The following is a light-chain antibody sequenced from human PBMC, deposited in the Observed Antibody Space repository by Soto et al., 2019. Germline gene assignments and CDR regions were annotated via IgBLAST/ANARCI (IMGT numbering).Light chain of an antibody. V-gene: IGKV1-39*01. Sequence: DIQMTQSPSSLSASVGDRVTITCRASQSITTYLNWYQQKPRKAPKLLIYAASTLQSGVPSRFSGSRSGTDFTLTISSLQPEDFATYYCQQSYNTPPTFGQGTKVEIK. CDR2: AAS. J-gene: IGKJ2*01. CDR1: QSITTY. CDR3: QQSYNTPPT.